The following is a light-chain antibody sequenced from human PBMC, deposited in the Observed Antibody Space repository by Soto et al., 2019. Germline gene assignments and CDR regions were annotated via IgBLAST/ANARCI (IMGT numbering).Light chain of an antibody. CDR2: DAS. V-gene: IGKV1-33*01. J-gene: IGKJ4*01. Sequence: DTQMTQSPSSLSASVGDRVTITCQASQDINKFLSWYQQKPGAAPNLLIYDASNLQTGVPSRFSGSGVGTDFSLTISSLQTEDGATYFCLQYDNVPLTFGGGTKVEIK. CDR3: LQYDNVPLT. CDR1: QDINKF.